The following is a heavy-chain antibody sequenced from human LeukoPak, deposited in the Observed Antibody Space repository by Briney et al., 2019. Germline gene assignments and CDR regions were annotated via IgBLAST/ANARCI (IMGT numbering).Heavy chain of an antibody. CDR1: GVTFSSYT. V-gene: IGHV3-23*01. J-gene: IGHJ6*03. CDR2: ISSMGVST. CDR3: ARMPSTEIYYFYYMDV. D-gene: IGHD2-2*01. Sequence: GGSLRLSCADSGVTFSSYTMNWVRQAPGKGLEWVSGISSMGVSTYYADSVKGRFTISRDNSKNTLYLQMDSLGTEDTAVYYCARMPSTEIYYFYYMDVWGKGTTVTVSS.